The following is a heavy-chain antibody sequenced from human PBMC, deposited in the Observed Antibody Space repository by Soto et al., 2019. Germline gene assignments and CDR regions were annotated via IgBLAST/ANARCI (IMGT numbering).Heavy chain of an antibody. Sequence: EVQLLESGGGLVQPGGSLRLSCAASGFIFSSYSMYWVRQAPGKGPEGVAGISAFSDSILYADSVEGRFTISRDNSKNTLYLQLNSLRADHTAVYFCAKKRRSGGDNWYFDSWGQGTLVTVSS. V-gene: IGHV3-23*01. CDR3: AKKRRSGGDNWYFDS. CDR2: ISAFSDSI. CDR1: GFIFSSYS. J-gene: IGHJ4*02. D-gene: IGHD2-21*02.